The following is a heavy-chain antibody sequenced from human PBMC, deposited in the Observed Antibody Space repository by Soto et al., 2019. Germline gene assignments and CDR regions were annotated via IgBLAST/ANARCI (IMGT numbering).Heavy chain of an antibody. CDR3: ARMSSSSPGTTYYFDY. J-gene: IGHJ4*02. D-gene: IGHD6-6*01. CDR2: INPSGGST. CDR1: GYTFTSYY. V-gene: IGHV1-46*01. Sequence: ASLKVSCKASGYTFTSYYMHWVRQAPGQGLEWMGIINPSGGSTSYAQKFQGRVTMTRVTSTSTVYMELSSLRSEDTAVYYCARMSSSSPGTTYYFDYWGQGTLVTVSS.